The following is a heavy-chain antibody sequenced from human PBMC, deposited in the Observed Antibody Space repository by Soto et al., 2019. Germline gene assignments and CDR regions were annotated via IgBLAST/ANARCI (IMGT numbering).Heavy chain of an antibody. J-gene: IGHJ3*02. CDR2: IYYIGST. V-gene: IGHV4-39*01. CDR3: ARQLDYYDSSGYAFDI. CDR1: GGSISSSSYY. Sequence: SETLSLTCTVSGGSISSSSYYWGWIRQPPGKGLEWIGSIYYIGSTYYNPSLKSRVTISVDTSKNQFSLKLSSVTAADTAVYYCARQLDYYDSSGYAFDIWGQGTMVTVSS. D-gene: IGHD3-22*01.